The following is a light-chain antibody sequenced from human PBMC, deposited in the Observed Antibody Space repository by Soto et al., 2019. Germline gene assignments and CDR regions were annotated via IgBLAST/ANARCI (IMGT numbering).Light chain of an antibody. CDR1: SSDVGSYNL. Sequence: QSVLTQPASVSGSPGQSITISCTGTSSDVGSYNLVSWYQQHPGKAPKLMIYEGSKRPSGVSNRFSGSKSGNTASLTISGLQDEDEADYYCCSYAGSGVVFGGGTKLTVL. CDR2: EGS. V-gene: IGLV2-23*01. CDR3: CSYAGSGVV. J-gene: IGLJ2*01.